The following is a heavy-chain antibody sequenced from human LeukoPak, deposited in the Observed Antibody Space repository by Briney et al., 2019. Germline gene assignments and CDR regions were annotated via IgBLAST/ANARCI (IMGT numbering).Heavy chain of an antibody. CDR2: IYTSGST. V-gene: IGHV4-61*02. CDR1: GGSISSGSYY. Sequence: PSQTLSLTCTVSGGSISSGSYYWSWIRQPAGKGLEWIGRIYTSGSTNYNPSLKSRVTISVDTSKNQFSLKLSSVTAADTAVYYCARGLAVAGIKAFDYWGQGTLVTVSS. J-gene: IGHJ4*02. CDR3: ARGLAVAGIKAFDY. D-gene: IGHD6-19*01.